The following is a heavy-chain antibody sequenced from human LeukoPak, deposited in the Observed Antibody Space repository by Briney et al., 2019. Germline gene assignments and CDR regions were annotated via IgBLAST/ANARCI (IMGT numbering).Heavy chain of an antibody. J-gene: IGHJ4*02. CDR3: AREEGVDGTSGINN. D-gene: IGHD4-23*01. V-gene: IGHV3-33*01. Sequence: GGSLRLSCAASGFTFSTYGMHWVRQAPGKGLEWVSDIWYNGNTYYADSVKGRSTISRDNSKSTLYLQMNSLRAEDTAVYYCAREEGVDGTSGINNWGQGTLVIVSS. CDR2: IWYNGNT. CDR1: GFTFSTYG.